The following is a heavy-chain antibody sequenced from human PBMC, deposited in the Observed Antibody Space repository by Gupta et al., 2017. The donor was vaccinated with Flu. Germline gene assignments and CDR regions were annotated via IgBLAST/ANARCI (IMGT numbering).Heavy chain of an antibody. CDR2: ISSSGSTI. Sequence: EVQLVESGGGLVQPGGSMRLSCAASGFTFSSYEMNWVRQAPGKGLEWVSYISSSGSTIYYADSVKGRFTISRDNAKNSLYLQMNSLRAEDTAVYYCARDVAIAAPTAPDAFDIWGQGTMVTVSS. J-gene: IGHJ3*02. D-gene: IGHD6-6*01. CDR1: GFTFSSYE. CDR3: ARDVAIAAPTAPDAFDI. V-gene: IGHV3-48*03.